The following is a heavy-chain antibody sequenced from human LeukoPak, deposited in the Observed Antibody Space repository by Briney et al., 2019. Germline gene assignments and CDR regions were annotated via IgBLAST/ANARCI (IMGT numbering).Heavy chain of an antibody. CDR1: GFTFSSYA. V-gene: IGHV3-48*03. CDR2: ISSDGSTI. Sequence: GGSLRLSCAASGFTFSSYAMSWVRQAPGKGLEWVSYISSDGSTIYYADSVKGRFTISRDNAKNSLYLQMNSLRAEDTAVYYCARDYGGSSPFDYWGQGTLVTVSS. J-gene: IGHJ4*02. D-gene: IGHD4-23*01. CDR3: ARDYGGSSPFDY.